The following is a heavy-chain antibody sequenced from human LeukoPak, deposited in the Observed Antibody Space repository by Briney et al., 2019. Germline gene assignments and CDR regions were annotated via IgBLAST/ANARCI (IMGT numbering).Heavy chain of an antibody. D-gene: IGHD3-10*01. CDR3: AKDAGGFDP. V-gene: IGHV3-30*02. Sequence: GGSLRLSCAASGFTFSSYGMHWVRQAPGKGLEWVAFIRYDGGNKYYADFVKGRFTISRDNSKNTLYLQMNSLRAEDTAVYYCAKDAGGFDPWGQGTLVTVSS. CDR2: IRYDGGNK. CDR1: GFTFSSYG. J-gene: IGHJ5*02.